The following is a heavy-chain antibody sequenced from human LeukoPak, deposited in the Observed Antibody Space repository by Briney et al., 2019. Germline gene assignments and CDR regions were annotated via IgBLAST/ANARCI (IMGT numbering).Heavy chain of an antibody. Sequence: SETLSLTCTVSGGSISSYYWSWIRQPPGKGLEWIGYIYYGGSTNYNPSLKSRVTISVDTSKNQFSLKLSSVTAADTAVYYCARATGYGSGSYNDYWGQGTLVTVSS. CDR1: GGSISSYY. J-gene: IGHJ4*02. D-gene: IGHD3-10*01. V-gene: IGHV4-59*01. CDR3: ARATGYGSGSYNDY. CDR2: IYYGGST.